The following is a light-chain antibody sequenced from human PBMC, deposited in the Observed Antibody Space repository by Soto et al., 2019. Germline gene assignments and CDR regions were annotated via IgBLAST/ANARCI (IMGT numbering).Light chain of an antibody. CDR3: QQTFRTPHT. Sequence: DIQMTQSPASLTASVGERVTITCRASQTISSYLTWYQQKPGAAPKLLIYYASTLQTGVPSRFSGSGFGTDYTLTISSLQPADFAIYYCQQTFRTPHTFGQGTKVDI. CDR1: QTISSY. CDR2: YAS. V-gene: IGKV1-39*01. J-gene: IGKJ2*01.